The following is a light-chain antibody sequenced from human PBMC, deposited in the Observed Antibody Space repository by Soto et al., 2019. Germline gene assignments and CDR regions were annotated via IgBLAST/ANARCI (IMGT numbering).Light chain of an antibody. V-gene: IGKV3-15*01. CDR2: SAS. CDR3: QHYYNWPPYT. CDR1: QSVDTN. Sequence: EVVMTQSPATLSVSPWDRATLSCRASQSVDTNVAWYQQKPGQAPRLLVHSASTRATGIPARFTGSGSGTDFTLTISGLQSDDSAVYYCQHYYNWPPYTFGQGTKLQIK. J-gene: IGKJ2*01.